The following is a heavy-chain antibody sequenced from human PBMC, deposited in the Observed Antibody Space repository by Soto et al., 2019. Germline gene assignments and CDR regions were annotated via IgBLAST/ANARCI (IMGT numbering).Heavy chain of an antibody. CDR3: ARDAGGPCDH. Sequence: PSETLSLTCTVSGAPITINYWSWIRQAPGKGLEWIGYIYYSGSTTYNPSLKSRVTMSADTSKDQFSLKLNSVTAADTAVYYCARDAGGPCDHWGPGILVTVS. CDR1: GAPITINY. J-gene: IGHJ4*01. V-gene: IGHV4-59*01. CDR2: IYYSGST. D-gene: IGHD2-15*01.